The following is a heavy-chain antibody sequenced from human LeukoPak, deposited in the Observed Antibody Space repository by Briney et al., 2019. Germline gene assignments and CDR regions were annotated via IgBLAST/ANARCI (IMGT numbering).Heavy chain of an antibody. CDR3: ARGLPTPFDY. Sequence: SETLSLTCTVSGGSISSSSYYWGWIRQPPGTGLEWIGSIYYSGSTYYNPSLKSRVTISVDTSKNQFSLKLSSVTAADTAVYYCARGLPTPFDYWGQGTLVTVSS. J-gene: IGHJ4*02. CDR1: GGSISSSSYY. CDR2: IYYSGST. V-gene: IGHV4-39*02. D-gene: IGHD5-12*01.